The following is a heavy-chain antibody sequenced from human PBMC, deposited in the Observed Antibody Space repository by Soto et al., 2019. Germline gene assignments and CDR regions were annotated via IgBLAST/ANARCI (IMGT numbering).Heavy chain of an antibody. CDR2: IYHSGTF. CDR1: GDSVSSSSC. J-gene: IGHJ6*02. Sequence: QVRLQESGPGLVEPSGTLSLTCAVSGDSVSSSSCWSWVRQAPGKGLEWIGEIYHSGTFNYNPSLASRVSVSVDKSRNQLYRNLKSVTAADTAVYYCVRSGPAATWQYSGMDVWGQGTTVTVSS. D-gene: IGHD2-15*01. V-gene: IGHV4-4*02. CDR3: VRSGPAATWQYSGMDV.